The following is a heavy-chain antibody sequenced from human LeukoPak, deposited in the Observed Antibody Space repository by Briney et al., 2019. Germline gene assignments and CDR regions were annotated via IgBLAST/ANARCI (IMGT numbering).Heavy chain of an antibody. J-gene: IGHJ4*02. Sequence: SETLSLTCTVSGGSITGDSFYSSWIRQPAGKGLEWIGRVYTTGSTSYNPSLKSRVTVSVDTSNNYFSLNLNSVTSADTAVYYCARARDGLNAFDYWGQGTLVTVSS. V-gene: IGHV4-61*02. CDR2: VYTTGST. CDR1: GGSITGDSFY. D-gene: IGHD5-24*01. CDR3: ARARDGLNAFDY.